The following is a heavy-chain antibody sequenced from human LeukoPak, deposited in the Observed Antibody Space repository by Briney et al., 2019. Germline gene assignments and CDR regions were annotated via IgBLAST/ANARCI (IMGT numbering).Heavy chain of an antibody. J-gene: IGHJ4*02. Sequence: GGSLRLSCAASGFTFSNAWMSWVRQAPGKGLEWAGRIKSKTDGGTTVYAAPVKGRFTISRDDSKNTLYLQMNSLKTEDTAVYYCTTSDYWGQGTLVTVSS. V-gene: IGHV3-15*01. CDR1: GFTFSNAW. CDR3: TTSDY. CDR2: IKSKTDGGTT.